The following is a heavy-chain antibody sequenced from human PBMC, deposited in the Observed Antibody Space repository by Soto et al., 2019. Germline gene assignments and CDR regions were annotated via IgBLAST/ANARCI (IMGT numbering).Heavy chain of an antibody. CDR1: GGTFSTYA. Sequence: SVKVSCKASGGTFSTYAMDWVRQAPGQGLEWMGGIIPLFGTAKYAQNFQGRITITADESTNTAYMELRSLRSQDTAVYYCARGVHYDSSGYYYFYWGQGTLVTVSS. J-gene: IGHJ4*02. CDR3: ARGVHYDSSGYYYFY. CDR2: IIPLFGTA. D-gene: IGHD3-22*01. V-gene: IGHV1-69*13.